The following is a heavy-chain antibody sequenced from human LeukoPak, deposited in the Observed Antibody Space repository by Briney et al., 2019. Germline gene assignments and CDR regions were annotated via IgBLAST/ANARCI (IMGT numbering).Heavy chain of an antibody. CDR3: AKDQHSNYLPKSFDY. Sequence: GGSLGLSCAASGFTFSSYAMSWVRQAPGKGLEWVSTISGSGGTTYYADSVKGRFTISRDNSKNTLYLQMNSLRAEDTAVYYCAKDQHSNYLPKSFDYWGQGTLVTVSS. CDR2: ISGSGGTT. CDR1: GFTFSSYA. J-gene: IGHJ4*02. D-gene: IGHD4-11*01. V-gene: IGHV3-23*01.